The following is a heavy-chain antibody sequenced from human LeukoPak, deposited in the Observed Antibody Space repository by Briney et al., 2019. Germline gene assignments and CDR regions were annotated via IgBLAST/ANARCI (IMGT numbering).Heavy chain of an antibody. CDR3: ARDPLGP. CDR2: ISSSSSTI. V-gene: IGHV3-48*01. CDR1: GFTFSSYS. J-gene: IGHJ5*02. D-gene: IGHD7-27*01. Sequence: GGSLRLSCVVPGFTFSSYSMNWVRQAPGKGLEWVSYISSSSSTIYYADSVKGRFTISRDNAKNSLYLQMNSLRAEDTAVYYCARDPLGPWGQGTLVTVSS.